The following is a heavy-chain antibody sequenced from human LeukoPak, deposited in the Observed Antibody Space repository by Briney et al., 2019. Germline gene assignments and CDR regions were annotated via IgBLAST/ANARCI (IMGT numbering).Heavy chain of an antibody. CDR2: TKYGAST. CDR3: ARLGYGNGRVNWFDP. D-gene: IGHD5-18*01. CDR1: GGSISSSINY. Sequence: TSETLSLTCTVSGGSISSSINYWARIRQPPGKGLEWIATTKYGASTFYNPSLRSRVTISVDTSKNQFSLKVNSVTAADTAVYYCARLGYGNGRVNWFDPWGQGNLVTVSS. J-gene: IGHJ5*02. V-gene: IGHV4-39*01.